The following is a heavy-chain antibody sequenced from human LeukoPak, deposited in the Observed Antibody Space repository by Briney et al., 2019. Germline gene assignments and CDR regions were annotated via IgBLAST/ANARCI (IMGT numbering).Heavy chain of an antibody. J-gene: IGHJ4*02. CDR3: ARGEDYYDSSGLRQYYFDY. Sequence: ASVKVSCKASGYTFTSYGISWVRQAPGQGLEWMGWISAYNGNTNYAQKLQGRVTMTTDTSTSTAYMELRSLRSDDTAVYYCARGEDYYDSSGLRQYYFDYWGQGTLVTVSS. V-gene: IGHV1-18*01. CDR2: ISAYNGNT. D-gene: IGHD3-22*01. CDR1: GYTFTSYG.